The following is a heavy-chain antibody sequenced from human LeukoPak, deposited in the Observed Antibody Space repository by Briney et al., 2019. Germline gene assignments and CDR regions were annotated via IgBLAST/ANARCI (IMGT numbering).Heavy chain of an antibody. J-gene: IGHJ4*02. CDR2: ISSSSTYI. D-gene: IGHD7-27*01. Sequence: GGSLRLSCVASGFTFSAYTMNWVRQAPGKGLGWVSFISSSSTYISYADSVKGRFTISRDNAKTSLYLQMNSLRAEDTAVYYCARDDPRWGSSGDYWGQGTLVIASS. CDR3: ARDDPRWGSSGDY. CDR1: GFTFSAYT. V-gene: IGHV3-21*01.